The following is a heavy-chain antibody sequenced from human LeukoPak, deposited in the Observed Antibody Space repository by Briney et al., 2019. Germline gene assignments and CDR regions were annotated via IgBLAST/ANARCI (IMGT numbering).Heavy chain of an antibody. J-gene: IGHJ4*02. V-gene: IGHV3-23*01. CDR2: ISXXXGST. CDR3: XXXXTVXXYCSSXXXXTFDY. Sequence: GGSLRLSCVASGFTFSTYAMTWVRQAPGKGLEWVSAISXXXGSTYYADSVKGRFTISRDNSKNTLYLQMNSLRAEDTAVYYCXXXXTVXXYCSSXXXXTFDYWGQGTLVTVSS. D-gene: IGHD2-2*02. CDR1: GFTFSTYA.